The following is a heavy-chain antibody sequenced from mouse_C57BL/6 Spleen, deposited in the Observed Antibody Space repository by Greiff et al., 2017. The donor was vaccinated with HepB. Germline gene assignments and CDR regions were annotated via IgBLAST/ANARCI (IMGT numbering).Heavy chain of an antibody. Sequence: QVQLKQPGAELVKPGASVKLSCKASGYTFTSYWMHWVKQRPGQGLEWIGMIHPNSGSTNYNEKFKSKATLTVDKSSSTAYMQLSSLTSEDSAVYCCAPSGTGTGYWYFDVWGTGTTVTVSS. D-gene: IGHD4-1*01. CDR1: GYTFTSYW. J-gene: IGHJ1*03. CDR2: IHPNSGST. V-gene: IGHV1-64*01. CDR3: APSGTGTGYWYFDV.